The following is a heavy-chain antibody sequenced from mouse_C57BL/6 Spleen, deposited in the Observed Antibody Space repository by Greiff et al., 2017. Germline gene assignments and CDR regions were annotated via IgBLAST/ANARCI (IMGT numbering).Heavy chain of an antibody. V-gene: IGHV1-15*01. CDR2: IDPETGGT. CDR1: GYTFTDYE. CDR3: TRYYGSSYWYFDV. Sequence: QVHVKQSGAELVRPGASVTLSCKASGYTFTDYEMHWVKQTPVHGLEWIGAIDPETGGTAYNQKFKGKAILTADKSSSTAYMELRSLTSEDSAVYYCTRYYGSSYWYFDVWGTGTTVTVSS. D-gene: IGHD1-1*01. J-gene: IGHJ1*03.